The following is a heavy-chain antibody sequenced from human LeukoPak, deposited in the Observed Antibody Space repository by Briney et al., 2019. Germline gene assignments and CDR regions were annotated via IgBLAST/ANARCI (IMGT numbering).Heavy chain of an antibody. CDR1: GFTYSSYD. V-gene: IGHV3-23*01. D-gene: IGHD6-19*01. CDR2: IGGGGTP. J-gene: IGHJ4*02. CDR3: AKDDHGGSGWRDYFDQ. Sequence: GGSLRLSCAASGFTYSSYDMSWVRQAPGRGLEWVSAIGGGGTPYYADSVKGRFTISRDNSKNTLYLQMNSLRAEDTAVYYCAKDDHGGSGWRDYFDQWGQGTLVTVSS.